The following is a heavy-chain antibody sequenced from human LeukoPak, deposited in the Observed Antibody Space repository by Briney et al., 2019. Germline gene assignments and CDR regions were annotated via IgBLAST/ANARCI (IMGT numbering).Heavy chain of an antibody. CDR1: GDSISSYY. V-gene: IGHV4-4*09. Sequence: SETLSLTCTVSGDSISSYYWSWIRQPPGKGLEWIGYIYTSGGTNYIPSLKGRVTISIDTSKNQFSLKLSSVTAADSAVYYCARLTRLSTSPDRYCLDYWGQGTLVTVSS. CDR2: IYTSGGT. CDR3: ARLTRLSTSPDRYCLDY. D-gene: IGHD6-6*01. J-gene: IGHJ4*02.